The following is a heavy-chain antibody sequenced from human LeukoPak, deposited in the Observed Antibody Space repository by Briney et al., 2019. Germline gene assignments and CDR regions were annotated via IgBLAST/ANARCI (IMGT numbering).Heavy chain of an antibody. CDR2: IYYSGST. CDR1: GGSISSYY. J-gene: IGHJ4*02. D-gene: IGHD2-8*01. Sequence: SETLSLTCTVSGGSISSYYWSWIRQPPGKGLEWIRYIYYSGSTNYNPSLKSRVTISVDASKNQFSLKLSSVTAADTAVYYCARGGSIYLYYNFDYWGQGTLVTVSS. V-gene: IGHV4-59*01. CDR3: ARGGSIYLYYNFDY.